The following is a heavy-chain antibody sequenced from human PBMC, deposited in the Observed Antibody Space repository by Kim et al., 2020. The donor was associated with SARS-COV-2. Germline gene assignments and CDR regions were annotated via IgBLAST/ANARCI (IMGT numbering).Heavy chain of an antibody. V-gene: IGHV4-39*01. CDR1: GDSISSVSHY. CDR2: VYYTGTS. D-gene: IGHD2-2*02. CDR3: ARRSLYGRKKNWFDP. J-gene: IGHJ5*02. Sequence: SETLSLTCTVSGDSISSVSHYWGWVRQPPGKGLEYIGNVYYTGTSYYNPSLKSRVTVSVDTSKNQFSLSLTSVTAADTAVYYCARRSLYGRKKNWFDPWG.